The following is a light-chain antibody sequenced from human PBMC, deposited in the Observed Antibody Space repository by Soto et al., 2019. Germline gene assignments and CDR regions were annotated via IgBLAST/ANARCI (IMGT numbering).Light chain of an antibody. CDR2: DVS. J-gene: IGLJ1*01. V-gene: IGLV2-14*01. CDR3: SSYTSRSTYV. CDR1: SSDVGNYNY. Sequence: QSALTQPASVSGSPGQSITISCTGTSSDVGNYNYVSWYQQHPDKAPKLMIYDVSNRPSGVPNRFSGSKSGNTASLTISGLQAEDEADYYCSSYTSRSTYVFGVGTKLTVL.